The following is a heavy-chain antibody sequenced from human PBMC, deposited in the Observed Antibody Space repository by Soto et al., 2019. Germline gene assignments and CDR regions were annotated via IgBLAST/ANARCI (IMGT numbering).Heavy chain of an antibody. J-gene: IGHJ6*02. D-gene: IGHD3-16*02. CDR2: ISYDGGNQ. CDR3: AKVAYFIESTRYTQYPPGVDG. V-gene: IGHV3-30-3*01. Sequence: QERLVESGGGVVQPGTSLTLSCAASGFSFSSYSFHWVRQAPGKGLEWVAFISYDGGNQYNADSVKGRFTISRDHSKSQLFLQMDQLRPEGKGGYYRAKVAYFIESTRYTQYPPGVDGRGQGTTVTVSS. CDR1: GFSFSSYS.